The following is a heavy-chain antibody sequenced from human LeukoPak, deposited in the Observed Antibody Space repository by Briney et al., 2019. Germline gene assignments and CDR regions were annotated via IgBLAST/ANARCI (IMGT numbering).Heavy chain of an antibody. CDR3: ARETDYFDNNHYFDY. Sequence: SETLSLTCTVSGVSISSGGYYWSWIRQHPGKGLEWIGYIYYSENTYFNPSLKSRVTISVDTSKNQFPLKLNSVTAADTAVYYCARETDYFDNNHYFDYWGQGTLVTVSS. CDR1: GVSISSGGYY. V-gene: IGHV4-31*03. D-gene: IGHD3-22*01. CDR2: IYYSENT. J-gene: IGHJ4*02.